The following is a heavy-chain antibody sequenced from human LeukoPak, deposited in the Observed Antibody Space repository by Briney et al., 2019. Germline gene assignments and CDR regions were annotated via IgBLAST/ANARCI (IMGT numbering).Heavy chain of an antibody. D-gene: IGHD2-15*01. Sequence: PSETLSLTCAVYGGSFSGYYWSWIRQPPGKGLEWIGEINHSGSTNYNPSLKSRVTISVDTSKNQFSLKLSSVTDEDTAVYYCARGRNFVVVVAATLLRANWFDLWGQGTLVTVSS. V-gene: IGHV4-34*01. J-gene: IGHJ5*02. CDR3: ARGRNFVVVVAATLLRANWFDL. CDR1: GGSFSGYY. CDR2: INHSGST.